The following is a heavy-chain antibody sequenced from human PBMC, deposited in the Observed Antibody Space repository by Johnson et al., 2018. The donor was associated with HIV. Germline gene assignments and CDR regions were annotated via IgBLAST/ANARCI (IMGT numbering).Heavy chain of an antibody. CDR1: GFMFSSNY. D-gene: IGHD6-25*01. CDR2: IYSGGTT. J-gene: IGHJ3*01. Sequence: VQLVESGGGVVQPGRSLRLSCAASGFMFSSNYMNWVRQAPGKGLEWVSVIYSGGTTYYADSVKGRFTISRDNSKNTLYLQMNSLRAEDTAVYYCARDGPSAAVWGQGTMVTVSS. CDR3: ARDGPSAAV. V-gene: IGHV3-66*01.